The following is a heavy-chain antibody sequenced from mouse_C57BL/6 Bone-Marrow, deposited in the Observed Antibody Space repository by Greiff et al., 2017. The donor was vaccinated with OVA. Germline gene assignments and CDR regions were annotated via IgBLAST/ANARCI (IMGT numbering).Heavy chain of an antibody. V-gene: IGHV5-12*01. CDR3: ARSRFAY. CDR2: ISNGGGST. J-gene: IGHJ3*01. Sequence: EVQGVESGGGLVQPGGSLKLSCAASGFTFSDYYMYWVRQTPEKRLEWVAYISNGGGSTYYPDTVKGRFTISRDNAKNTLYLQMSRLKSEDTAMYYCARSRFAYWGQGTLVTVSA. CDR1: GFTFSDYY.